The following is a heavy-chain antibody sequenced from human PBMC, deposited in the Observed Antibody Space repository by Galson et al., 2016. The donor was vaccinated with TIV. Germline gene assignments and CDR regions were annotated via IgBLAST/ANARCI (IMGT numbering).Heavy chain of an antibody. CDR1: GFTSSNFF. CDR3: AKDKSTMIVGSGAFGN. V-gene: IGHV3-23*01. D-gene: IGHD3-22*01. CDR2: ISGSGLST. J-gene: IGHJ3*02. Sequence: SLRLSCAASGFTSSNFFMYWVRQAPGKGLEWVSSISGSGLSTYYADSVRGRFTISRDKSQNTIHLQMNSLRAEDTAIYYCAKDKSTMIVGSGAFGNWGQGTVV.